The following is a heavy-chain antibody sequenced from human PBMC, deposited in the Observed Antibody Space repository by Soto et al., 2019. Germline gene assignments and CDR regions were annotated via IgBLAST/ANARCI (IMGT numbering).Heavy chain of an antibody. D-gene: IGHD3-3*01. J-gene: IGHJ4*02. CDR1: GFSLSTSGVG. CDR3: AHIVLRFLEWLVDY. V-gene: IGHV2-5*02. Sequence: QITLKESGPTLMKPTQTLTLTCTFSGFSLSTSGVGVGWIRQPPGKALEWLALIYWDDDKRYSPSLKSRLTITKDTSKNQVVLTMTNMDPVDTATYYCAHIVLRFLEWLVDYWGQGTLVTVSS. CDR2: IYWDDDK.